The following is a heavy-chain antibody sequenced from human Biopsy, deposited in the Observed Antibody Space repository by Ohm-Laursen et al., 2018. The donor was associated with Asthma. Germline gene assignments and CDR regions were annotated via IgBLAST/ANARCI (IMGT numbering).Heavy chain of an antibody. CDR2: ISWNSGTI. J-gene: IGHJ6*02. D-gene: IGHD3-10*01. V-gene: IGHV3-9*01. CDR3: ARDMGAGPNQPPSGSGSSHLYGMDV. CDR1: GFSFDDYA. Sequence: SLRLSCTASGFSFDDYAMFWVRQAPGKGLEWVSGISWNSGTIGYADSVKGRFTISRDDAKNSLYLQMNSLGPEDTAVYYCARDMGAGPNQPPSGSGSSHLYGMDVWGQGTTVTVSS.